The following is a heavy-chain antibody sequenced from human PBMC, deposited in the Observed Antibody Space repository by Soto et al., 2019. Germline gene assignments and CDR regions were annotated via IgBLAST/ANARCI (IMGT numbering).Heavy chain of an antibody. CDR2: ISYDGINK. CDR1: GFTFSTYG. J-gene: IGHJ6*02. Sequence: QVQLVESGGGVVQPGRSLRLSCIASGFTFSTYGMHWVRQASGKGLERVAVISYDGINKYYADSVKGRLTISRDDSKNTVHLQINRLRGEDTAVYYCAKGQHCSSTSCYFDHYCMDVWGQGTTVAVSS. CDR3: AKGQHCSSTSCYFDHYCMDV. D-gene: IGHD2-2*01. V-gene: IGHV3-30*18.